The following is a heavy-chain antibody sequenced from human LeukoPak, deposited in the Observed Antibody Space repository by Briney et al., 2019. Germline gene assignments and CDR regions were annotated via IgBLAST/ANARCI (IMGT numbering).Heavy chain of an antibody. Sequence: ASVKVSCKASGYTFTNYYMHWVRQAPGQGLEWMGWISAYNGNTKYTQKLQGRVTMTTDTSTSTAYMELRSLRSDDTAVYYCARGIIVEVAFDIWGQGTMVTVSS. CDR2: ISAYNGNT. CDR1: GYTFTNYY. D-gene: IGHD3-22*01. CDR3: ARGIIVEVAFDI. J-gene: IGHJ3*02. V-gene: IGHV1-18*04.